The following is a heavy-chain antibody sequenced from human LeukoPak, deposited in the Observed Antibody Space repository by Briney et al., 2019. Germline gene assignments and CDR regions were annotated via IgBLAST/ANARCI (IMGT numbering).Heavy chain of an antibody. J-gene: IGHJ4*02. CDR3: ARAMEPYYDSNGCDY. V-gene: IGHV3-7*01. CDR2: IKQDGSEK. D-gene: IGHD3-22*01. CDR1: GFTFSRYW. Sequence: GGSLRLSCVPSGFTFSRYWMSWVRQAPGKGLEWVANIKQDGSEKYYVGSVKGRFIISRDNAKNSLYLQMNSLRAEDTAVYYCARAMEPYYDSNGCDYWGQGTPVTVSS.